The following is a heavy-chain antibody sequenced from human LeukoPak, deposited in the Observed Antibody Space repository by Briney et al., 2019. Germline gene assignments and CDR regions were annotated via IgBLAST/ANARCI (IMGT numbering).Heavy chain of an antibody. D-gene: IGHD5-24*01. J-gene: IGHJ4*02. Sequence: PGGSLRLSCAASGFTFSSYSMNWVRQAPGKGLEWVSSISSSSSYIYYADSVKGRFTISRDNAKNSLYLQMNSLRAEDTAVYYCARGTGMATTNFDYWGQGTLVTVSS. CDR3: ARGTGMATTNFDY. V-gene: IGHV3-21*01. CDR2: ISSSSSYI. CDR1: GFTFSSYS.